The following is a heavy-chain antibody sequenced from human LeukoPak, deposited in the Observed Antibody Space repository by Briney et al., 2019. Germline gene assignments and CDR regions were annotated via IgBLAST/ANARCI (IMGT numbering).Heavy chain of an antibody. J-gene: IGHJ3*02. CDR3: ARVRGYYGSGSYDAFDI. V-gene: IGHV1-69*13. CDR2: IIPIFGTA. D-gene: IGHD3-10*01. Sequence: ASVKVSCKASGGTFSSYAISWVRQAPGQGLEWMGGIIPIFGTANYAQKFQGRVTITADESTSTAYMELSSLRSEDTAVYYCARVRGYYGSGSYDAFDIWGQGTMVTVSS. CDR1: GGTFSSYA.